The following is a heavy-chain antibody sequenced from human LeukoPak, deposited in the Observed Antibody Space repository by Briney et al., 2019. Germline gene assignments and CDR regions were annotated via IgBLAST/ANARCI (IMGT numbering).Heavy chain of an antibody. D-gene: IGHD2-2*01. CDR1: GFTFSSYA. CDR2: ISGSGSTI. J-gene: IGHJ3*01. V-gene: IGHV3-23*01. CDR3: ARDPSRLRYCSSTSCYSPS. Sequence: GGSLRLSCAASGFTFSSYAMSWVRQAPGKGLEWVSAISGSGSTIYYADSVKGRFTISRDNAKNSLYLQMNSLRAEDTAVYYCARDPSRLRYCSSTSCYSPSWGQGTMVTVSS.